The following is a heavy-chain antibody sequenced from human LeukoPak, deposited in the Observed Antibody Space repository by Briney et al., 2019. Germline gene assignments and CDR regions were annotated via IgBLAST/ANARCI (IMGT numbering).Heavy chain of an antibody. V-gene: IGHV1-2*02. Sequence: WASVKVSCKASGFTFTGYYIHWVRQAPGQGLEWMGYINPHSGGTNSPQKFQGRVTMTTDTSISAAYMELSSLISDDTAMYYCVREGNELLSKNFDYWGQGTLVTVSS. D-gene: IGHD2-21*02. J-gene: IGHJ4*02. CDR1: GFTFTGYY. CDR2: INPHSGGT. CDR3: VREGNELLSKNFDY.